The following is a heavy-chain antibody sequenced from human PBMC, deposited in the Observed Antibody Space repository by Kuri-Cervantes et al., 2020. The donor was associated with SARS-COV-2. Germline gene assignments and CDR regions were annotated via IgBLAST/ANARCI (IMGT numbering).Heavy chain of an antibody. D-gene: IGHD3-22*01. CDR1: ETTFPNYD. CDR2: VKTNSGNT. V-gene: IGHV1-8*01. Sequence: ASVKVSCKAPETTFPNYDINWVRQATGQGLEWMGMVKTNSGNTLYAQIFQGRVTMTRDTSISTAYMELSRLRSDDTAVYYCARGPQWLGGDIQDAFDIWGQGTMVTVSS. CDR3: ARGPQWLGGDIQDAFDI. J-gene: IGHJ3*02.